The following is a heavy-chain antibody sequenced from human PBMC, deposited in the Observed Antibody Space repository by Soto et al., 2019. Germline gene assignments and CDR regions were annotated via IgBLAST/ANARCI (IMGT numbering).Heavy chain of an antibody. D-gene: IGHD3-9*01. J-gene: IGHJ5*02. CDR1: GGSISSGGYS. V-gene: IGHV4-30-2*02. CDR3: AIVSYYDILTGYQPNWFDP. Sequence: PSETLSLTCAVSGGSISSGGYSWSWIRQPPGKGLEWIGYIYHSGSTYYNPSLKSRVTISVDTSKNQFSLKLSSVTAADTAVYYCAIVSYYDILTGYQPNWFDPWGQGTLVTVSS. CDR2: IYHSGST.